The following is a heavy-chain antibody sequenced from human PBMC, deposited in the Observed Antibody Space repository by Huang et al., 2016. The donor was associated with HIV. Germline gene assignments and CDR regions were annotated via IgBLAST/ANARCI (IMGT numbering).Heavy chain of an antibody. D-gene: IGHD3-10*01. J-gene: IGHJ4*02. CDR1: GGSISSTSYY. V-gene: IGHV4-39*01. CDR3: ARHSSYLSYYYRSGNPRYYFDF. Sequence: QLQLQESGPGLVKPSETLSLTCTVSGGSISSTSYYWGWIRQPPGKGLEWIGSIYYSGGTYYNPSLESRVTISVDTSKNQFSLKLSAVTAADTAVYYCARHSSYLSYYYRSGNPRYYFDFWGQGTLVTVSS. CDR2: IYYSGGT.